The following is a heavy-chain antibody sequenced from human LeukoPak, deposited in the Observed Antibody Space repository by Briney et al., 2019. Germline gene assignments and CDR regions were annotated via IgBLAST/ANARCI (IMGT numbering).Heavy chain of an antibody. V-gene: IGHV3-30*19. CDR3: ARWDGYCSGGSCYSLGNDAFDI. D-gene: IGHD2-15*01. CDR2: ISYDGSNK. CDR1: GFTFGSYG. Sequence: PGGSLRLSCAASGFTFGSYGMHWVRQAPGKGLEWVAVISYDGSNKYYADSVKGRFTISRDNSKNTLYLQMSSLRAEDTAVYYCARWDGYCSGGSCYSLGNDAFDIWGQGTMVTVSS. J-gene: IGHJ3*02.